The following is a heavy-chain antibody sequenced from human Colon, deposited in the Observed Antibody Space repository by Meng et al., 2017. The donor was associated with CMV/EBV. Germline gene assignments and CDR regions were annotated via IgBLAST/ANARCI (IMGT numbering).Heavy chain of an antibody. D-gene: IGHD2-15*01. Sequence: SCQASGYILTTYYLHWVRPAPGRGLEWLGRIDPSGTSTIYAQNFQGRVTMTKDTSTSTVYMELRSLRSEDTAIYFCARDPGLGWSDYWGQGTLVTVSS. J-gene: IGHJ4*02. CDR1: GYILTTYY. V-gene: IGHV1-46*01. CDR2: IDPSGTST. CDR3: ARDPGLGWSDY.